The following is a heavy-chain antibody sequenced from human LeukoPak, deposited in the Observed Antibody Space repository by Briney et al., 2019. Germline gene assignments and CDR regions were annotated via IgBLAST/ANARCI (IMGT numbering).Heavy chain of an antibody. CDR2: ISGSGVST. D-gene: IGHD4-17*01. Sequence: GGSLRLSCAASGFTVSSKYMSWVRQAPGRGLEWVSAISGSGVSTYYADSVKGRFTISRDIFKNTLYLQMNSLRAEDTAVYYCVLYGDYESPDGFDIWGQGTMVTVSS. CDR3: VLYGDYESPDGFDI. CDR1: GFTVSSKY. J-gene: IGHJ3*02. V-gene: IGHV3-23*01.